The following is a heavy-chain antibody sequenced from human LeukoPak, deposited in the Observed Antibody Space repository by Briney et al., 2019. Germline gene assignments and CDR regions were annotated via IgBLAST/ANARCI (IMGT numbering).Heavy chain of an antibody. J-gene: IGHJ6*03. CDR3: ARSPIGTMTYYMDV. CDR2: INPIGDST. Sequence: ASVKVSCKASGGTFSSYAISWVRQAPGQGLEWMGIINPIGDSTIYAQKFQGRVTMTSDMSTSTVYMELSSLRSEDTAVFYCARSPIGTMTYYMDVWGKGTTVTVSS. D-gene: IGHD3-3*01. V-gene: IGHV1-46*01. CDR1: GGTFSSYA.